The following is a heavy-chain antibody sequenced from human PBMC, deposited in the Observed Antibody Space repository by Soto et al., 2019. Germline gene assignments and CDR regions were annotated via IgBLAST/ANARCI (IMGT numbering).Heavy chain of an antibody. D-gene: IGHD1-7*01. Sequence: SVKVSCKASGFTFTGSAVQWVRQARGQRLEWIGWIVVGSGNTNYAQKFQERVTITRDMSTSTAYMELSSLRSEDTAVYYCARDMTRTVVPYFDFWGQGTLVTAPQ. CDR3: ARDMTRTVVPYFDF. CDR1: GFTFTGSA. V-gene: IGHV1-58*01. CDR2: IVVGSGNT. J-gene: IGHJ4*02.